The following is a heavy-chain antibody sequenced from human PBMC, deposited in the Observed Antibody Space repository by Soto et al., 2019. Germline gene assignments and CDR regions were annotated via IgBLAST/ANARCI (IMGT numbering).Heavy chain of an antibody. CDR1: GFSFSSYA. CDR3: AKGSIEYSASVDN. V-gene: IGHV3-23*01. Sequence: DVQLLESGGGLVQPGGSLRLSCAASGFSFSSYAMVWVRQDPGKGRQWVAVISARGGILYFADSVKGRFTLSRDNSKNVLSLEMNSLRAGDTAIYFWAKGSIEYSASVDNWGQGTLVVVSS. D-gene: IGHD5-12*01. J-gene: IGHJ4*02. CDR2: ISARGGIL.